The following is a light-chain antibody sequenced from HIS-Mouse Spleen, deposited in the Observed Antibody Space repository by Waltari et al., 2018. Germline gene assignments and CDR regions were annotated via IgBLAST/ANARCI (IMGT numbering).Light chain of an antibody. V-gene: IGLV2-14*01. CDR2: EVS. CDR1: SSDVGGYNY. Sequence: QSALTQPASVSGSPGQSIIISCTGTSSDVGGYNYVSWYQQHPGKAPKLMIYEVSNRPSGVSNRFSGSKSGNTASLTISGLQAEDEADYYCSSYTSSSLYVFGTGTKVTVL. CDR3: SSYTSSSLYV. J-gene: IGLJ1*01.